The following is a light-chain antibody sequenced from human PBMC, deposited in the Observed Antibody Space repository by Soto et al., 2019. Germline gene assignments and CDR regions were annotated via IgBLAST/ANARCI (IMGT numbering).Light chain of an antibody. V-gene: IGLV1-40*01. CDR1: SSNIGAGCD. J-gene: IGLJ1*01. CDR2: GNS. CDR3: QSYDSSLSGWEV. Sequence: QSVLTQPPSVSGAPGQRVTISCTGSSSNIGAGCDVHWYQQLPGTAPKLLIYGNSNRPSGVPDRFSGSKSGTSASLAITGLQAEDEADYYCQSYDSSLSGWEVFGTGTKLTVL.